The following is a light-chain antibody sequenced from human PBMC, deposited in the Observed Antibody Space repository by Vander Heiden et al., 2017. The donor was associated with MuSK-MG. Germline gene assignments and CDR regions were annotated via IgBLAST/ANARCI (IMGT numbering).Light chain of an antibody. Sequence: IQLTQSPSSLSASVGDRATITCRASQSSSSYVNWEQQTPGKAPKLLIYAASSLQSGVPSRFSGSGSGTESTLTISSLKPEDVATYYRQQSYWTPRTFGQGTKVEIK. V-gene: IGKV1-39*01. CDR2: AAS. CDR1: QSSSSY. CDR3: QQSYWTPRT. J-gene: IGKJ1*01.